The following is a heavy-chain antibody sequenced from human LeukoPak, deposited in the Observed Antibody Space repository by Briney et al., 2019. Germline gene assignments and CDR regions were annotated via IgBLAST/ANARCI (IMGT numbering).Heavy chain of an antibody. CDR3: ATAPGSGWYEDAFDI. V-gene: IGHV3-7*01. CDR2: IKQDGSEK. D-gene: IGHD6-19*01. Sequence: GESLKISCAASGFTFSSYWMSWVRQAPGKGLEWVANIKQDGSEKYYVDSVKGRFTISRDNAKNSLYLQMNSLRAEDTAVYYCATAPGSGWYEDAFDIWGQGTMVTVSS. J-gene: IGHJ3*02. CDR1: GFTFSSYW.